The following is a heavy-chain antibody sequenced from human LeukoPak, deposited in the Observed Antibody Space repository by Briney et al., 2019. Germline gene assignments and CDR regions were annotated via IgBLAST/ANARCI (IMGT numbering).Heavy chain of an antibody. Sequence: GGSLRLSCAASEFTFSSYSMNWVRQAPGKGLEWVSYITNSGNPKSYADSVKGRFTISRDNTKNSLYLQMNNLRAEDTAVYYCARDATRGGDNDYWGQGTRVIVSS. D-gene: IGHD2-21*02. CDR1: EFTFSSYS. J-gene: IGHJ4*02. V-gene: IGHV3-48*01. CDR2: ITNSGNPK. CDR3: ARDATRGGDNDY.